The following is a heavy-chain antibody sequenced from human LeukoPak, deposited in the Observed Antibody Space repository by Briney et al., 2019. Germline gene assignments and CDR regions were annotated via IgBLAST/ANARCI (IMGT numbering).Heavy chain of an antibody. V-gene: IGHV4-61*01. Sequence: SETLSLTCTVSGYSISSGYYWGWIRQPPGKGLEWIGYIYYSGSTNYNPSLKSRVTISVDTSKNQFSLKLISVTAADTAVYYCAIYSDRPGYYYYMDVWGKGTTVTVSS. CDR3: AIYSDRPGYYYYMDV. J-gene: IGHJ6*03. D-gene: IGHD3-9*01. CDR2: IYYSGST. CDR1: GYSISSGYY.